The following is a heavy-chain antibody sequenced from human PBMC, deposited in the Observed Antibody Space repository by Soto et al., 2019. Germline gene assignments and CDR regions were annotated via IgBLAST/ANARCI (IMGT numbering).Heavy chain of an antibody. V-gene: IGHV3-9*01. Sequence: PVGSLRLSCAASGFTFDDYAMHWVRQAPGKGLEWVSGISWNSGSIGYADSVKGRFTISRDNAKNSLYLQMNSLRAEDTVLYYCAKSWLDYDSSGSNFDYWGQGTLVTVSS. CDR2: ISWNSGSI. CDR1: GFTFDDYA. J-gene: IGHJ4*02. D-gene: IGHD3-22*01. CDR3: AKSWLDYDSSGSNFDY.